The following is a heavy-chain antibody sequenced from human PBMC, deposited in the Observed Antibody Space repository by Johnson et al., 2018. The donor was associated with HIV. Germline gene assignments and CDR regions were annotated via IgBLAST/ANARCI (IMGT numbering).Heavy chain of an antibody. Sequence: VQLVESGGGLVQPGGSLRLSCAASGFTFSSYAMSWVRQAPGKGLEWVSAISGSGGSTYYADSVKGRFTISRDNSKNTLYLQMNSLRPEDTAVYYCARATGIAVADPDAFDIWGQGTMVTVSS. J-gene: IGHJ3*02. CDR1: GFTFSSYA. CDR2: ISGSGGST. D-gene: IGHD6-19*01. V-gene: IGHV3-23*04. CDR3: ARATGIAVADPDAFDI.